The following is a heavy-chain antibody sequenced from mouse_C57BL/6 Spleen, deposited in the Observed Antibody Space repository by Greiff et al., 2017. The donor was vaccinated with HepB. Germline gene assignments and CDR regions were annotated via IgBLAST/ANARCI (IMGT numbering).Heavy chain of an antibody. V-gene: IGHV1-64*01. CDR2: IHPNSGST. CDR1: GYTFTSYW. D-gene: IGHD2-2*01. J-gene: IGHJ2*01. CDR3: ARYHGYARGFDY. Sequence: VQLQQPGAELVKPGASVKLSCKASGYTFTSYWMHWVKQRPGQGLEWIGMIHPNSGSTNYNEKFKSKATLTVDKSSSTAYMQLSSLTSEDSAVYYCARYHGYARGFDYWGQGTTLTVSS.